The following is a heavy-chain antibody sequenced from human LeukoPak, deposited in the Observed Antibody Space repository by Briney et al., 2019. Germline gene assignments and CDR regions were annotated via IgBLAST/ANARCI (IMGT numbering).Heavy chain of an antibody. CDR2: IYYSGST. CDR1: GGSISSSSYY. D-gene: IGHD3-22*01. CDR3: ARVSRRSGYLHDY. V-gene: IGHV4-39*07. J-gene: IGHJ4*02. Sequence: SETLSLTCTVSGGSISSSSYYWGWIRQPPGTGLEWIGSIYYSGSTYYNPSLKSRVTISVDTSKNQFSLKLSSVTAADTAVYYCARVSRRSGYLHDYWGQGTPGTVSS.